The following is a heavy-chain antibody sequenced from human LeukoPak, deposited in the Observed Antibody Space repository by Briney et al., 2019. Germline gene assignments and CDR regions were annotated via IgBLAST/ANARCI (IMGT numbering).Heavy chain of an antibody. CDR3: ARSAGYDFWSGSPYNWFDP. J-gene: IGHJ5*02. D-gene: IGHD3-3*01. Sequence: EASVKASFKASGYTFTSYHINWVRQATGQGLEWIVWMNPNSGNTGYAQKFQGRVTMTRNTSISTAYMELSSLRSEDTAVYYCARSAGYDFWSGSPYNWFDPWGQGTLVTVSS. CDR1: GYTFTSYH. CDR2: MNPNSGNT. V-gene: IGHV1-8*01.